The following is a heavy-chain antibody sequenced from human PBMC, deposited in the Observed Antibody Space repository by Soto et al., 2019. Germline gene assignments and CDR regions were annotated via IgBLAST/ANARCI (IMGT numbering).Heavy chain of an antibody. Sequence: GGSQRLCCVAAADSFSNYNMNWVPQAPGKWLEWVSYITDRIDTVHCADSVRGRFTISRDNAESSLYLQMNSLRDEDTAVYFCARDFGHGYYLDYWGRGTLVTVSS. D-gene: IGHD3-3*01. CDR1: ADSFSNYN. CDR2: ITDRIDTV. CDR3: ARDFGHGYYLDY. V-gene: IGHV3-48*02. J-gene: IGHJ4*02.